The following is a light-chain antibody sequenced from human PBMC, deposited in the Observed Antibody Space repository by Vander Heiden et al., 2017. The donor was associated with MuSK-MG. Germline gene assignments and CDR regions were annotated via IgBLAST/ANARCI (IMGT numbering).Light chain of an antibody. CDR3: RQGKHWPRI. J-gene: IGKJ2*02. Sequence: EVVMTQSLLSLPVTLGRPPSFPGRPSQSPLYSNADTYLAWFQQGPGQSPRRLIYKGTKRDSGVPDRFSGSSSGTDFTLKISMVDAEDVGVYYWRQGKHWPRIFGQGTKLEI. CDR2: KGT. CDR1: QSPLYSNADTY. V-gene: IGKV2-30*01.